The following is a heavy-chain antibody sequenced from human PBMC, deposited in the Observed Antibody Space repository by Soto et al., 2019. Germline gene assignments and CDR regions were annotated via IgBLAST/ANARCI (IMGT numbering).Heavy chain of an antibody. D-gene: IGHD3-3*01. V-gene: IGHV1-2*02. CDR3: ARPYDFWSGYYVVGY. CDR2: INPNSGGT. Sequence: QVQLVQSGAEVKKPGASVKVSCKASGYTFTGYYMHWVRQAPGQGLEWMGWINPNSGGTNYAQKFRGRVTMTRDTSISTAYMELSRLRSDDRAVYYCARPYDFWSGYYVVGYWGQGTLVTVSS. J-gene: IGHJ4*02. CDR1: GYTFTGYY.